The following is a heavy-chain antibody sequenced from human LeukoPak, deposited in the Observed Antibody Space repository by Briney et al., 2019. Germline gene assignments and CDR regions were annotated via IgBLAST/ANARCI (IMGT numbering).Heavy chain of an antibody. Sequence: SQTLSLTCTVSGGSISSGGYYWSWIRQHPGKGLEWIGYIYYSGSTYYNPSLKSRVTISVGTSKNQFSLKLSSVTAADTAVYYCARSLGKYYYYYYGMDVWGQGTTVTVSS. J-gene: IGHJ6*02. CDR2: IYYSGST. V-gene: IGHV4-31*03. CDR1: GGSISSGGYY. D-gene: IGHD2-15*01. CDR3: ARSLGKYYYYYYGMDV.